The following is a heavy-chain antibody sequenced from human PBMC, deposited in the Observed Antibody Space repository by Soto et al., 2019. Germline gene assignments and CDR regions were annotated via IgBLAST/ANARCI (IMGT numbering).Heavy chain of an antibody. V-gene: IGHV3-30*18. J-gene: IGHJ5*02. CDR3: AKDLYGAGWYNYFDP. Sequence: QVHLVESGGGVVQPGRSLRLSCAASGFTFSTTGMHWVRQAPGKGLEWVAMISHDGGVKHYTDSVKGRFTISRDTSNNTMYLQMNSRRPEDTAMYHCAKDLYGAGWYNYFDPWGQGTLVTVSS. D-gene: IGHD6-19*01. CDR1: GFTFSTTG. CDR2: ISHDGGVK.